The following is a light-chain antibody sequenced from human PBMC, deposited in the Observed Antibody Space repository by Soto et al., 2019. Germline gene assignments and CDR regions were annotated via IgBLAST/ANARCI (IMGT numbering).Light chain of an antibody. J-gene: IGKJ3*01. CDR3: QQYNSYSPF. CDR2: DAS. Sequence: IQMPQSPSTLSASVGDRFTITCRASQSISGWLAWYQQKPGKAPKLLIYDASSLESGVPSRFSGSGSGTEFTLTISSLQPDDFATYYCQQYNSYSPFFGPGTKVDI. CDR1: QSISGW. V-gene: IGKV1-5*01.